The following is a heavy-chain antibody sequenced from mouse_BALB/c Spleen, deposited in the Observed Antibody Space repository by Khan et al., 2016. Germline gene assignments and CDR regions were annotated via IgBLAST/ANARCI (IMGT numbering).Heavy chain of an antibody. Sequence: QVQLQQSGAELVRPGTSVKMSCKAAGYRITDYWIGWVKQRPGHGLEWIGDIYPGGDYTKYNEKFKGKGTLTADTSSNTVYMQLSSLTSEDSAIHIGVRNGYGGRLGAMDRWGQGTAVTVSS. V-gene: IGHV1-63*02. CDR2: IYPGGDYT. CDR3: VRNGYGGRLGAMDR. CDR1: GYRITDYW. D-gene: IGHD1-1*01. J-gene: IGHJ4*01.